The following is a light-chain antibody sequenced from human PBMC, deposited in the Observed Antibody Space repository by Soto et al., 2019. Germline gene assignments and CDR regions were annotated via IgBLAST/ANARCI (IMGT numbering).Light chain of an antibody. CDR2: EVN. CDR3: TSYTSSSTGV. Sequence: QSALTQPPSASGSPGQSVTISCTGTSSDIGGYNSVSWYQQHPGKAPRLMIYEVNKRPSGVPDRFSGSKSGYTASLTVSGLQTEDEAFYYCTSYTSSSTGVFGGGTKLTVL. CDR1: SSDIGGYNS. V-gene: IGLV2-8*01. J-gene: IGLJ3*02.